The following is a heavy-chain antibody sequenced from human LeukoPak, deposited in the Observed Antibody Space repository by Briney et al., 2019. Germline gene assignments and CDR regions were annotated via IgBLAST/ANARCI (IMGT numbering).Heavy chain of an antibody. D-gene: IGHD3-10*01. CDR1: GFTFSSYG. CDR3: TRHRPSGEFDY. V-gene: IGHV3-30*02. Sequence: GGSLRLSCAASGFTFSSYGMHWVRQAPGKGLEWVAVIWYDGSNKYYADSVKGRFTISRDNSKNTLYLQMNSLRAEDTAVYYCTRHRPSGEFDYWGQGTLVTVSS. CDR2: IWYDGSNK. J-gene: IGHJ4*02.